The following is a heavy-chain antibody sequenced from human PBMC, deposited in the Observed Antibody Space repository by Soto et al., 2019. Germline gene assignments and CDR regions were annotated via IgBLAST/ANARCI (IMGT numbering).Heavy chain of an antibody. Sequence: GGSLRLSCAASGFTFSSYAMSWVRQAPGKGLEWVSAISGSGGSTYYADSVKGRFTIPRDNSKNTLYLQMNSLRAEDTAVYYCAKAYLYYYGSGSFEPFDYWGQGTLVTVSS. V-gene: IGHV3-23*01. D-gene: IGHD3-10*01. CDR2: ISGSGGST. J-gene: IGHJ4*02. CDR1: GFTFSSYA. CDR3: AKAYLYYYGSGSFEPFDY.